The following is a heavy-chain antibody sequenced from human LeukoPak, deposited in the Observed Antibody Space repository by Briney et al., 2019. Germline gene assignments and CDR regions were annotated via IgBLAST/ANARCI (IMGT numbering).Heavy chain of an antibody. V-gene: IGHV4-39*07. D-gene: IGHD1/OR15-1a*01. J-gene: IGHJ4*02. CDR1: GGSISSSSYY. CDR3: ARDEMEHHGSYYDF. Sequence: SETLSLTCTVSGGSISSSSYYWGWIRQPPGKGLEWIGEINHSGSTNYNPSLKSRVTISVDTSKNQFSLKLSSVTAADTAFYHCARDEMEHHGSYYDFWGQGTLVTVSS. CDR2: INHSGST.